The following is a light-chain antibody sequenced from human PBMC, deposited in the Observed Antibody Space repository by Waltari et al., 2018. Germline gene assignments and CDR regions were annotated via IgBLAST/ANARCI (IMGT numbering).Light chain of an antibody. V-gene: IGLV4-69*01. CDR3: QTGGHGTWV. CDR1: SGHSSNV. Sequence: QLVLSQSPSASASLGASVKLTCTLSSGHSSNVIAWLQQRPEKGPRYLMKVNSDGSHNKGAEIPDRFSGSSSGAERYLTISSRQSEDEGDYYCQTGGHGTWVFGGGTKLTVL. J-gene: IGLJ3*02. CDR2: VNSDGSH.